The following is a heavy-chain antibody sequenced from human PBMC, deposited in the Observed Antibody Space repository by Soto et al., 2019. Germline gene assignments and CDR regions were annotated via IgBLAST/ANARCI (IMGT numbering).Heavy chain of an antibody. CDR1: GSRFSNYV. J-gene: IGHJ4*02. CDR3: AREGRGKKAGYNGLVSLGY. V-gene: IGHV1-69*06. D-gene: IGHD2-2*02. Sequence: SVKVSCKVSGSRFSNYVISWVRQAPGHGLEWLGRIIPIFNSTKYAQSFQGRVTITADKSTSTASLELSSLRSDDTAVYCCAREGRGKKAGYNGLVSLGYWGQGTLVTVSS. CDR2: IIPIFNST.